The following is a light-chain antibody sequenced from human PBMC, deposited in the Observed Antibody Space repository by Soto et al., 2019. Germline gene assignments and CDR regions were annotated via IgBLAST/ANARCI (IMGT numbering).Light chain of an antibody. J-gene: IGLJ2*01. Sequence: QSVLTQPASVSGSPGQSITISCTGTSSDVGGYNYVSWYQHHPGKAPKLMIFDVTTRPSGVSNRFSGSKSGNTASLTISGLQAEDEADYYCSSYTSSSTLVVFGGGTKLTVL. V-gene: IGLV2-14*03. CDR2: DVT. CDR3: SSYTSSSTLVV. CDR1: SSDVGGYNY.